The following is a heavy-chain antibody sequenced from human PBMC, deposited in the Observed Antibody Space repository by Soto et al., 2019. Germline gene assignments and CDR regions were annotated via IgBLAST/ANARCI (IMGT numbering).Heavy chain of an antibody. CDR1: GDSVSSNSAA. Sequence: SQTLSLTCAISGDSVSSNSAAWNWIRQSPSRGLEWLGRTYYRSKWYNDYAVSVKSRITINPDTSKNQFSLKLSSVTAADTAVYYCARASRGYSSSWVYYYYGMDVWGQGTTVTVSS. D-gene: IGHD6-13*01. CDR3: ARASRGYSSSWVYYYYGMDV. J-gene: IGHJ6*02. CDR2: TYYRSKWYN. V-gene: IGHV6-1*01.